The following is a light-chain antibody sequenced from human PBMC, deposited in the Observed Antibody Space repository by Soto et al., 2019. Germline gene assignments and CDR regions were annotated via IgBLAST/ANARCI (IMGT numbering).Light chain of an antibody. Sequence: SYELTQPPSVSVSPGQTASITCSGDKLGDKYACWYQQKPGQSPVLVIYQDSKRPSGIPERFSGSNSGNTATLTISGTQAMDEADYYSQAWDSSTGVFGGGTKLTVL. CDR3: QAWDSSTGV. CDR1: KLGDKY. J-gene: IGLJ2*01. V-gene: IGLV3-1*01. CDR2: QDS.